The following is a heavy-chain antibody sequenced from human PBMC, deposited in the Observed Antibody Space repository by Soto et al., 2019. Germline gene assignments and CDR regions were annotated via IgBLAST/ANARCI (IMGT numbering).Heavy chain of an antibody. CDR2: INPDGSNK. V-gene: IGHV3-7*03. CDR1: GLTFSNYW. J-gene: IGHJ5*02. CDR3: IGGGNYHTP. D-gene: IGHD1-26*01. Sequence: EVQLVESGGGLVQPGGSLRLSCAASGLTFSNYWMNWVRQAPGKGLEWVAKINPDGSNKHYIDSVKGRFTISRDNAITLVSLQLNSLRPEDTALLFGIGGGNYHTPWGQGTLVPVSS.